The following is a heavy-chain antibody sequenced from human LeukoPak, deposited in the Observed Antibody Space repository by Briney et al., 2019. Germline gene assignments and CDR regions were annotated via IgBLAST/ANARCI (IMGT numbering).Heavy chain of an antibody. CDR2: IIPIFGTA. V-gene: IGHV1-69*05. CDR1: GGTFSSYA. J-gene: IGHJ4*02. CDR3: ARVAVVVTTYESENFDY. D-gene: IGHD4-23*01. Sequence: SVKVSCKASGGTFSSYAISWVRQAPGQGLEWMGGIIPIFGTANYAQKFQGRVTITRDTSASTAYIELSSLRSEDTAVYYCARVAVVVTTYESENFDYWGQGTLVTVSS.